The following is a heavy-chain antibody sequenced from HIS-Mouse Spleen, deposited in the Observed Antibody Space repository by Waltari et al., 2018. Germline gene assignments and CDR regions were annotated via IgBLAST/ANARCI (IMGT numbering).Heavy chain of an antibody. D-gene: IGHD6-13*01. CDR1: GFTFSSYS. V-gene: IGHV3-21*01. Sequence: EVQLVESGGGLVKPGGSLRLSCAASGFTFSSYSMNWVRQAPGKGLGWVSSISISSSYIYYADSVKGRFTISRDNAKNSLYLQMNSLRAEDTAVYYCARYAIVAAAAFDIWGQGTMVTVSS. CDR3: ARYAIVAAAAFDI. CDR2: ISISSSYI. J-gene: IGHJ3*02.